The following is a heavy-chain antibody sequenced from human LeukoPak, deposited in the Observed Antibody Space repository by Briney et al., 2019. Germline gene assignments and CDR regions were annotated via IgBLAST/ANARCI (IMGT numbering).Heavy chain of an antibody. D-gene: IGHD6-13*01. V-gene: IGHV3-23*01. CDR1: GFTFSSYA. CDR2: ISGSGGST. CDR3: AKDPRQQQLVPY. Sequence: PGGSLRLSCAASGFTFSSYAMSWVRQAPGKGLEWVSAISGSGGSTYYADSVRGRFTISRDNSKNTLYLQMNSLRAEDTAVYYCAKDPRQQQLVPYWGQGTLVTVSS. J-gene: IGHJ4*02.